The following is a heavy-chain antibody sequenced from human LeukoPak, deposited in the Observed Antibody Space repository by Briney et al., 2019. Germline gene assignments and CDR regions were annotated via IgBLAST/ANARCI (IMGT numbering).Heavy chain of an antibody. CDR2: IIPIFGTA. D-gene: IGHD6-6*01. CDR3: ASARARIAARPEVSNPLDY. V-gene: IGHV1-69*05. Sequence: GASVKVSCKASGGTFISYAISWVRQAPGQGLEWMGRIIPIFGTANYAQKFQGRVTITTDESTSTAYMELSSLRSEDTAAYYCASARARIAARPEVSNPLDYWGQGTLVTVSS. J-gene: IGHJ4*02. CDR1: GGTFISYA.